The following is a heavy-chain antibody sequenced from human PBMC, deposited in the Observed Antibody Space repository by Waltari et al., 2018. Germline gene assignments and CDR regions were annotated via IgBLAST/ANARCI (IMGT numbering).Heavy chain of an antibody. V-gene: IGHV4-30-2*01. Sequence: QVRLQESGPGLVEPSQTLSLTCSVSGASIRSGAYPWALIRQRPGEGLEWIGNLHHDGINSYNPSLKTRFSISEDRSKNHFSLRLASVTAADTALYFCAKDFSSVLGGWFDPWGQGTLVTVSS. CDR2: LHHDGIN. J-gene: IGHJ5*02. CDR3: AKDFSSVLGGWFDP. CDR1: GASIRSGAYP. D-gene: IGHD3-22*01.